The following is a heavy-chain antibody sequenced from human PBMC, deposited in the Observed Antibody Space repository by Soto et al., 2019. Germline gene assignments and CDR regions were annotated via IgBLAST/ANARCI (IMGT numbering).Heavy chain of an antibody. J-gene: IGHJ3*02. D-gene: IGHD5-12*01. CDR1: GFTFNTYS. Sequence: EVQLVESGGGLVKPGGSLRLSCAASGFTFNTYSMNWVRQAPGKGLEWVSSISTNSRYIYYADSVKGRFTISRDNAKNSLYLQMNSLRAEDTAVYYCARDPVEMATILHAFDIWGQGTMVTVSS. CDR3: ARDPVEMATILHAFDI. V-gene: IGHV3-21*01. CDR2: ISTNSRYI.